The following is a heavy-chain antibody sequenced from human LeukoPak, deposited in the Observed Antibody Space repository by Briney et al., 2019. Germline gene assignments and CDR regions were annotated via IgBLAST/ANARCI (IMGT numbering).Heavy chain of an antibody. CDR2: MNPNSGNT. J-gene: IGHJ4*02. D-gene: IGHD3-16*01. CDR3: AGTGLGGYYFDY. V-gene: IGHV1-8*01. Sequence: ASVKVSCKASGYTFTSYDINWVRQATGQGLEWMGWMNPNSGNTGYAQKFQGRVTMTRNTSISTAYMELSSLRSEDTAVYYCAGTGLGGYYFDYWGQGTLVTVSS. CDR1: GYTFTSYD.